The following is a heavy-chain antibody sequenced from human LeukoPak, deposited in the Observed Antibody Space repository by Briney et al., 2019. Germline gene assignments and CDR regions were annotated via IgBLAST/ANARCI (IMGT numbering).Heavy chain of an antibody. CDR3: AKGLKGCSGNSCYYFFDF. Sequence: PGGSLRLSCAASGFAFSNYAMNWVRQAPGRGLEWVSSITGSGGGTYYADSVKGRSTISRDNSKNTLDLQMNSLRAEDTAVYYCAKGLKGCSGNSCYYFFDFWGQGTLVTVSS. V-gene: IGHV3-23*01. J-gene: IGHJ4*02. D-gene: IGHD2-15*01. CDR1: GFAFSNYA. CDR2: ITGSGGGT.